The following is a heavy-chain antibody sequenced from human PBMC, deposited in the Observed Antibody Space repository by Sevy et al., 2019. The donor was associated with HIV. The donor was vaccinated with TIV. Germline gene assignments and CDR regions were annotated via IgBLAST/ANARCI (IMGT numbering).Heavy chain of an antibody. J-gene: IGHJ4*02. V-gene: IGHV3-11*01. Sequence: GVSLKISCAASGFTFSDYYMSWIRQAPGKGLEWVSYISSSGSTIYYADSVKGRFTISRDNAKNSLYLQMNSLRAEDTAVYYCARVYDSLDHFDYWGQGTLVTVSS. CDR3: ARVYDSLDHFDY. D-gene: IGHD3-22*01. CDR1: GFTFSDYY. CDR2: ISSSGSTI.